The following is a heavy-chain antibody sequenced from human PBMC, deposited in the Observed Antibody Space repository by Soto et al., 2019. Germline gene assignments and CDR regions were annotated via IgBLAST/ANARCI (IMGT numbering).Heavy chain of an antibody. CDR1: GYTLTELS. D-gene: IGHD3-3*01. CDR3: ATARYDFWSGYYTNDAFDI. Sequence: ASVKVSCKVSGYTLTELSMHWARQAPGKGLEWMGGFDPEDGETIYAQKFQGRVTMTEDTSTDTAYMELSSLRSEDTAVYYCATARYDFWSGYYTNDAFDIWGQGTMVTVSS. V-gene: IGHV1-24*01. J-gene: IGHJ3*02. CDR2: FDPEDGET.